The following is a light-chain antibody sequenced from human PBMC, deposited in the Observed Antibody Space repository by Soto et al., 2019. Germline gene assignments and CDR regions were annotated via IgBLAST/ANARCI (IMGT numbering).Light chain of an antibody. J-gene: IGKJ3*01. Sequence: IVMTQSPVTLSVSPGERATLSCRASQSVSSNLAWYQQKPGQAPRLLIYGASTRSTGIPARFSGSGSGTEFTLTISSLQSEDFAVYYCQQYNNWPPLFTFGPGTRWIS. CDR3: QQYNNWPPLFT. V-gene: IGKV3-15*01. CDR2: GAS. CDR1: QSVSSN.